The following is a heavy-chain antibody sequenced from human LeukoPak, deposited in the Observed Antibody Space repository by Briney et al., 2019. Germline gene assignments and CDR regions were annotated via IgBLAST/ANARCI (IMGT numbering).Heavy chain of an antibody. CDR1: GFTFSRHG. V-gene: IGHV3-74*01. CDR3: ARREGSFDY. CDR2: INSDGSST. Sequence: PGRSLRLSCAPSGFTFSRHGMHWVRQAPGKGLVWVSRINSDGSSTSYADSVKGRFTISRDNAKNTLYLQMNSLRAEDTAVYYCARREGSFDYWGQGTLVTVSS. D-gene: IGHD3-10*01. J-gene: IGHJ4*02.